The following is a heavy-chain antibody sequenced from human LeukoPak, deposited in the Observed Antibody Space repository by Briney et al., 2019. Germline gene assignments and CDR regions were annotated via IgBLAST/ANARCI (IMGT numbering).Heavy chain of an antibody. CDR1: GGSISSYY. CDR2: IYYSGST. J-gene: IGHJ3*02. Sequence: PSETLSLTCTVSGGSISSYYWSWIRQPPGKGLEWIGYIYYSGSTNYNPSLKSRVTISVDTSKNQFSLKLSSVTAADTAVYYCARVDGDPNDAFDIWGQGTMVTVSS. D-gene: IGHD4-17*01. V-gene: IGHV4-59*01. CDR3: ARVDGDPNDAFDI.